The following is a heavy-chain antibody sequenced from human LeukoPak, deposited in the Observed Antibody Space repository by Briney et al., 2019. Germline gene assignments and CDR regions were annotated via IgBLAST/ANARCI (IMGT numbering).Heavy chain of an antibody. CDR3: AGGMSSSSWPYFFAY. Sequence: GGSLRLSCAASGFSFSSYEMNWVRQAPGKGLEWISYITSSGKTIYYSDSVRGRFSISRDNAKKSLDLQMNSLRVEDTAVYYCAGGMSSSSWPYFFAYWGQGTLVTVSS. CDR1: GFSFSSYE. J-gene: IGHJ4*02. CDR2: ITSSGKTI. V-gene: IGHV3-48*03. D-gene: IGHD6-13*01.